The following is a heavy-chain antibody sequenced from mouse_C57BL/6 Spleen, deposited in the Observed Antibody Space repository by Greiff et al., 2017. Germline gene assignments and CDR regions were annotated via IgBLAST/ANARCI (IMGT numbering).Heavy chain of an antibody. Sequence: VQLQQSGPELVKPGASVKISCKASGYSFTGYYMNWVKQSPEKSLEWIGEINPSTGGTTYNQKFKAQATLTVDKSSSTAYMQLKSLTAEDSAVYYCASQSGGGDGDYFDYWGQGTTLTVSS. D-gene: IGHD2-13*01. CDR3: ASQSGGGDGDYFDY. CDR1: GYSFTGYY. J-gene: IGHJ2*01. V-gene: IGHV1-42*01. CDR2: INPSTGGT.